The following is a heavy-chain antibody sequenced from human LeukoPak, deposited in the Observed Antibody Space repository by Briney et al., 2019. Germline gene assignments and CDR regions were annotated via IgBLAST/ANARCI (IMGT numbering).Heavy chain of an antibody. CDR2: ISANNGEI. V-gene: IGHV1-18*04. Sequence: GASVMVSCKASGYTFTNYGISWVRQAPGQGLEWMSWISANNGEIRYAQNFQGRVTMTTDTSTSTAYMELRSLRSDDTAVYYCARLRYAQEDSFEPQIDYWGQGTLVTVSS. D-gene: IGHD3-9*01. J-gene: IGHJ4*02. CDR3: ARLRYAQEDSFEPQIDY. CDR1: GYTFTNYG.